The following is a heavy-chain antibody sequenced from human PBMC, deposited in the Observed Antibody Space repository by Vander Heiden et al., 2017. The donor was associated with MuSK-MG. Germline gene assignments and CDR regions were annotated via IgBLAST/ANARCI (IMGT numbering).Heavy chain of an antibody. Sequence: EVQLVESGGGLVKPGGSLRLSCAASGFTFSSYSMNWVRQAPGKGLEWVSSISSSSSYIYYADAVKGRFTISRDNAKISMYLQMKRMRAEDTAVYYCARDYSQSGYYADDWGQGTLVTVYS. V-gene: IGHV3-21*01. D-gene: IGHD3-22*01. J-gene: IGHJ4*02. CDR2: ISSSSSYI. CDR1: GFTFSSYS. CDR3: ARDYSQSGYYADD.